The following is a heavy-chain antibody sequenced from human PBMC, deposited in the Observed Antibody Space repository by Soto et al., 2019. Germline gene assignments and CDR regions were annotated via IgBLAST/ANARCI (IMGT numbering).Heavy chain of an antibody. CDR3: AKEGPITNWYFDY. V-gene: IGHV3-30*18. Sequence: QVQLVESGGGVVQPGRSLRLSCAASGFTFSNYGMHWVHQAPGKGLEWVIVISYDGNVAYYADSVKGRFTISRDNSKTTLYLQMNSLRTEDTAMYYCAKEGPITNWYFDYWGQGTLVTVSS. J-gene: IGHJ4*02. CDR2: ISYDGNVA. CDR1: GFTFSNYG. D-gene: IGHD1-1*01.